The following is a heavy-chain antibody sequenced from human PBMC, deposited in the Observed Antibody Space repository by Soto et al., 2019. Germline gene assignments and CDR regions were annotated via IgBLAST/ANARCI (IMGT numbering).Heavy chain of an antibody. J-gene: IGHJ6*02. CDR3: ARGFDRQYGMDV. Sequence: EVPLVESGGGLVQRGGSVRLSCAASGFTLSPYSMNWVRQAPRKGLEWISYISGSSDTINYADSVKGRFTISRDNTKNPLYLQMNSLRDEDTAVYYCARGFDRQYGMDVWGQGTTVTVS. CDR1: GFTLSPYS. CDR2: ISGSSDTI. D-gene: IGHD3-10*01. V-gene: IGHV3-48*02.